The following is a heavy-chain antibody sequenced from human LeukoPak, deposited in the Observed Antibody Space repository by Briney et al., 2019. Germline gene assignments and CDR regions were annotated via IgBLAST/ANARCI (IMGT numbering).Heavy chain of an antibody. CDR2: ISGSGAST. CDR1: GFSFSSYA. J-gene: IGHJ4*02. D-gene: IGHD1-26*01. V-gene: IGHV3-23*01. CDR3: AKDVGKWESLHFFDY. Sequence: GGSLRLSCAASGFSFSSYAMSWVRQAPGKGLEWISGISGSGASTYYADSVTGRFSISRDNSRNTLYLQMNSLRGDDTAVYYCAKDVGKWESLHFFDYWGQGTLVTVSS.